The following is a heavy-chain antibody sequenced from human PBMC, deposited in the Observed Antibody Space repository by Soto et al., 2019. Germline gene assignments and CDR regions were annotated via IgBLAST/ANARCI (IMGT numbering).Heavy chain of an antibody. V-gene: IGHV4-4*02. Sequence: QVQLQESGPGLVKPSGTLSLTCAVSGGSIISRHWWTWVRQPPGKGLEWIGEIFHSGPTNYNPSLKSRVTMSVLKSNNQFFLTLTSVTAADTAVYYCATRYGDYGTWYFDLWGRGTLVTVSS. CDR3: ATRYGDYGTWYFDL. J-gene: IGHJ2*01. CDR2: IFHSGPT. CDR1: GGSIISRHW. D-gene: IGHD4-17*01.